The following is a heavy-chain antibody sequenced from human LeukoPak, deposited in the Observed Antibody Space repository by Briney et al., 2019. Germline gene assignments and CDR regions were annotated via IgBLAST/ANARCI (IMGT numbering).Heavy chain of an antibody. CDR3: ARQDPLGYYFDY. CDR1: GYSISSGYY. Sequence: SETLSLTCAVSGYSISSGYYWGWIRQPPGKGLEWIGSIYYSGSTYYNPSLKSRVTISVDTSKNQFSLKLSSVTAADTAVYYCARQDPLGYYFDYWGQGTLVTVSS. V-gene: IGHV4-38-2*01. J-gene: IGHJ4*02. CDR2: IYYSGST.